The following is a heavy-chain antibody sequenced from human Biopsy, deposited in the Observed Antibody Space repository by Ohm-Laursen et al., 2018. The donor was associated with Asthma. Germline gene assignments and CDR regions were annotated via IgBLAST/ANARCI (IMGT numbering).Heavy chain of an antibody. J-gene: IGHJ6*02. V-gene: IGHV1-69*06. D-gene: IGHD4-17*01. CDR1: GYTFINYA. Sequence: SVKVSCKASGYTFINYAIHWVRQAPGLGLEWMGGISPIFGSSNYAQRFQGRVTITADIFTRTVCMELSGLRFEDSAVYYCAREVSTVDYGYYYFAMDVWGQGTTVTVSS. CDR2: ISPIFGSS. CDR3: AREVSTVDYGYYYFAMDV.